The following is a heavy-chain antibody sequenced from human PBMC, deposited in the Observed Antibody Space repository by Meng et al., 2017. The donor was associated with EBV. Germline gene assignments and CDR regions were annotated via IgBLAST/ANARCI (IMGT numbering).Heavy chain of an antibody. J-gene: IGHJ4*02. V-gene: IGHV2-5*02. CDR2: VYWDDDK. CDR1: GFSLSTGGAA. CDR3: AHRKNNWEVIEIDY. Sequence: QITLNECGPTLVKPTQTLTLTCTFSGFSLSTGGAAVGWIRQPPGKALEWLAIVYWDDDKRYSPSLKSRLTITKDTSKNQVVLTMTNMGPGDTATYFCAHRKNNWEVIEIDYWGQGTLVTVSS. D-gene: IGHD1-1*01.